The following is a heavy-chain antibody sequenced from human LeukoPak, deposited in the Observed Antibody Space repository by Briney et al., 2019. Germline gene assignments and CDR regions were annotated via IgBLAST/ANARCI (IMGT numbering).Heavy chain of an antibody. CDR2: IYSGSST. J-gene: IGHJ6*03. V-gene: IGHV3-53*01. D-gene: IGHD3-10*01. Sequence: GGSLRLSCAASGFTVGTNYMSWVRQAPGKGLEWVSLIYSGSSTYYANSVKGRFTISRDNSKNTMYLQMNSLRAEDTAVYYCARVPYGNYHYYYMDVWGKGTTVTVSS. CDR3: ARVPYGNYHYYYMDV. CDR1: GFTVGTNY.